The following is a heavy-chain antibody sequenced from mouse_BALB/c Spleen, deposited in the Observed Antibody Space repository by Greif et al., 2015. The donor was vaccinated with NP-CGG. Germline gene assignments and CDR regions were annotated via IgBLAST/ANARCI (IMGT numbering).Heavy chain of an antibody. D-gene: IGHD1-2*01. CDR2: IYPGDGDT. CDR1: GYAFSSYW. Sequence: QVQLQQSGAELVRPGSSVKISCKASGYAFSSYWVNWVKQRPGQGLEWIGQIYPGDGDTNYNGKFKGKATLTADKSSSTAYMQLSSLTSEDSAVYFCARRDYGRGRFAYWGQGTLVTVSA. J-gene: IGHJ3*01. CDR3: ARRDYGRGRFAY. V-gene: IGHV1-80*01.